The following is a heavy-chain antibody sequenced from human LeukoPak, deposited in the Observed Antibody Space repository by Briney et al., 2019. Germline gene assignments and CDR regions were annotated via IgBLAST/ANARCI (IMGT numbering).Heavy chain of an antibody. J-gene: IGHJ5*02. V-gene: IGHV1-2*06. CDR3: ARGYCRGGSCYSVEKWFDL. Sequence: ASVKVSCKASGYTFTGYYMHWVRQAPGQGLEWMGRINSNSGGTNYAQKFQGRVTMTRDTSISTAYMELTRLRSDDTAVDYCARGYCRGGSCYSVEKWFDLWCQGTLVTVS. CDR1: GYTFTGYY. CDR2: INSNSGGT. D-gene: IGHD2-15*01.